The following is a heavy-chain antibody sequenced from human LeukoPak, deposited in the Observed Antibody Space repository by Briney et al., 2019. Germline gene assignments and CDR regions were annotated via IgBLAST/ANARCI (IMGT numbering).Heavy chain of an antibody. CDR2: FIINTRHI. D-gene: IGHD2-2*01. CDR3: ASGRGYCSRTSCLRVAFDI. J-gene: IGHJ3*02. Sequence: GGSLSPPCQASGFPFSSYTMNWVPKAPGKGLGGVSSFIINTRHIFYADSVKGRFTISRDNAKKALYLHMSSRRAEDTAVYYCASGRGYCSRTSCLRVAFDIWGQETMVTVSS. V-gene: IGHV3-21*01. CDR1: GFPFSSYT.